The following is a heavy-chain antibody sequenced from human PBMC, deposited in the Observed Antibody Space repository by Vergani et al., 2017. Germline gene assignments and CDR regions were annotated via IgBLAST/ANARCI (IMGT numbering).Heavy chain of an antibody. J-gene: IGHJ6*02. CDR3: ARVRYSSSPWAKYGMDV. D-gene: IGHD6-6*01. CDR1: GFTFSNAW. V-gene: IGHV3-15*01. CDR2: IKSKTDGGTT. Sequence: EVQLVESGGGLVKPGGSLRLSCAASGFTFSNAWMSWVRQAPGKGLEWVGRIKSKTDGGTTDYAAPVKGRFTISRDDSKNTLYLQMNSLKTEDTAVYYCARVRYSSSPWAKYGMDVWGQGTTVTVSS.